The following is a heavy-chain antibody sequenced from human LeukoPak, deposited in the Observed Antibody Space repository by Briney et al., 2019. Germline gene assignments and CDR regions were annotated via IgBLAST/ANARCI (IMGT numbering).Heavy chain of an antibody. CDR1: GYTFGTHW. J-gene: IGHJ5*02. CDR2: INPSGDFR. D-gene: IGHD1-26*01. CDR3: ARDYSGEWEQLTGRWFDP. Sequence: ASVKVSCKASGYTFGTHWMHWVRQAPGQGLEWMAIINPSGDFRSYAQKFQGRLTATRDMSTRTVYMELSDLRPEDTAVYYCARDYSGEWEQLTGRWFDPWGQGTLVTVSS. V-gene: IGHV1-46*01.